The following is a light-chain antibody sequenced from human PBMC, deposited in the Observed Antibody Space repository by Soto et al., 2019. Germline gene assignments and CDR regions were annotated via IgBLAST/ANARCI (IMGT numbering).Light chain of an antibody. CDR3: QTWGTGIQV. CDR2: LNSDGSH. Sequence: QAVVTQSPSASASVGASVRITCTLSSGHSRYAIAWHQQHPEKGPRFLMRLNSDGSHTKGDGIPDRFSGSSSGTERYLTISSLQSEDEADYYCQTWGTGIQVFGTGTKLTVL. V-gene: IGLV4-69*01. J-gene: IGLJ1*01. CDR1: SGHSRYA.